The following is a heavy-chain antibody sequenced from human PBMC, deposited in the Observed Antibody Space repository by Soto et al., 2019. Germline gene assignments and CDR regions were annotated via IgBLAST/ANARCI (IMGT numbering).Heavy chain of an antibody. CDR3: ARGFRGVYFDF. CDR1: GGSRSDYC. Sequence: SETLCLTRAVDGGSRSDYCWSWIRQHPGKGLEWIAEINHSGSTTYNPPLKSRVTMSVDTSKNQFSLKLSSVTAADTAMYFCARGFRGVYFDFWGQGTLVTVSS. V-gene: IGHV4-34*01. D-gene: IGHD3-10*01. CDR2: INHSGST. J-gene: IGHJ4*02.